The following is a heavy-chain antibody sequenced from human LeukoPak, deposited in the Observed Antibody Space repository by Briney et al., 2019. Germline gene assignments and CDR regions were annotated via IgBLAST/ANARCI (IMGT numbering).Heavy chain of an antibody. D-gene: IGHD2-2*01. Sequence: SETLSLTCGVSGGSISDSFEHYWSWVRQPPGKGFEWIAEVHHTGRTIYSPSFARRVVISADTSKNQVSLKLTSVTAADTAVYYCARHQGDYCSSTSCYVYWFDPWGQGTLVTVSS. CDR1: GGSISDSFEHY. CDR2: VHHTGRT. CDR3: ARHQGDYCSSTSCYVYWFDP. J-gene: IGHJ5*02. V-gene: IGHV4/OR15-8*01.